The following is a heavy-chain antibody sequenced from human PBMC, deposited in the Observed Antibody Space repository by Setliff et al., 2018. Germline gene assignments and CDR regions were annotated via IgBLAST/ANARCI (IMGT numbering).Heavy chain of an antibody. CDR1: DFSFSKAW. D-gene: IGHD3-3*01. Sequence: GGSLRLSCVASDFSFSKAWMHWVRQAPGKGLEWVAVISYDGSNQYYADSVKGRFTVSRDNSKNTLSLQMYSLRTEDTALYYCARERHLLSTVVIFGLFDFWGQGALVTVSS. J-gene: IGHJ4*02. CDR3: ARERHLLSTVVIFGLFDF. V-gene: IGHV3-30*01. CDR2: ISYDGSNQ.